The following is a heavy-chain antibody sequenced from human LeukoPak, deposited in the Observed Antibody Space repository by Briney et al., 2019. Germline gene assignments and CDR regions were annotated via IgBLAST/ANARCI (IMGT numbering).Heavy chain of an antibody. CDR1: GFTFSSYA. CDR2: ITDNGNTT. CDR3: ATLRLSDHFDY. V-gene: IGHV3-23*01. D-gene: IGHD2-15*01. J-gene: IGHJ4*02. Sequence: GGSLRLSCAASGFTFSSYAMNWVRLSPGKGLEWVAAITDNGNTTYYADSVKGRFTISRDNSENTLYLQMNSLRAEDTAVYYCATLRLSDHFDYWGQGTLVTVSS.